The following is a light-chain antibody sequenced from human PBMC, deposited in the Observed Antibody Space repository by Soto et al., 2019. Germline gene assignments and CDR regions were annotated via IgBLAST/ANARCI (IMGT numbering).Light chain of an antibody. CDR3: QHCHSYWT. V-gene: IGKV1-5*03. Sequence: DLQMPQSPSTLSASVGERVTITCRASQSISTSLAWYQQKPGKAPKVLIYKASSIESGVPSRFSGSGSGTEFTLTISSLQPDDFATYYCQHCHSYWTFGQGTKVEIK. CDR1: QSISTS. CDR2: KAS. J-gene: IGKJ1*01.